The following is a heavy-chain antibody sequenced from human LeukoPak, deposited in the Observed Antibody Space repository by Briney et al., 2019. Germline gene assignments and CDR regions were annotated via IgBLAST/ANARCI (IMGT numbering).Heavy chain of an antibody. V-gene: IGHV4-39*01. CDR1: GGSISSSSYY. J-gene: IGHJ6*03. Sequence: PSETLSLTCTVSGGSISSSSYYWGWIRQPPGKGLEWIGSIYYSGSTYYNPSLKSRVTISVDTSKNQFSLKLSSVTAADTAVYYCARPGAVAGHYYYHMDVWGKGTTVTVSS. CDR2: IYYSGST. CDR3: ARPGAVAGHYYYHMDV. D-gene: IGHD6-19*01.